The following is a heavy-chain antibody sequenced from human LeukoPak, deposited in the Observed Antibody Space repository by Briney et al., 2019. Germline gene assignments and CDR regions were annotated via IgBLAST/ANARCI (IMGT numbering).Heavy chain of an antibody. Sequence: SETLSLTCAVSCGSISSGGYSLNWIRQPPGKGLEWIWYSYHSGSTYYNPSLQSRVTISVDRSKNQFSLKLSSVPAADTAVYYCARAVGSSGWYGEYYFDYWGQGTLVTVSS. V-gene: IGHV4-30-2*01. D-gene: IGHD6-19*01. CDR2: SYHSGST. CDR1: CGSISSGGYS. CDR3: ARAVGSSGWYGEYYFDY. J-gene: IGHJ4*02.